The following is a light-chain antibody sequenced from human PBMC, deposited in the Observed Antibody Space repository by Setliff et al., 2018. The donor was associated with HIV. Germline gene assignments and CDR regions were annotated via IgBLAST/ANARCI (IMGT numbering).Light chain of an antibody. CDR2: EVN. Sequence: QSALTQPASVSGSPGRSITISCTGSRSDIGGSNYVSWYQQHPGKAPKLIIYEVNKRPSGVSNRFSGSKSGNTASLTISGLQPEDETDYYCCSYTTYSTYVFGTGTKV. J-gene: IGLJ1*01. CDR1: RSDIGGSNY. CDR3: CSYTTYSTYV. V-gene: IGLV2-14*03.